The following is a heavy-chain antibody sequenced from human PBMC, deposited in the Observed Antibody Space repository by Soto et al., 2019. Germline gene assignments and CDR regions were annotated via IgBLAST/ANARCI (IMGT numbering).Heavy chain of an antibody. D-gene: IGHD1-26*01. J-gene: IGHJ6*02. CDR2: IGGDGGSP. V-gene: IGHV3-23*01. CDR3: ARERGIVGATTDYYYYGMDV. CDR1: GFTFSEYA. Sequence: GGSLRLSSAASGFTFSEYAMSWVRQAPGKGLEWVSVIGGDGGSPNYADSAKGRFTVSRDNSKSTLYLQMNSLRAEDTAVYYCARERGIVGATTDYYYYGMDVWGQGTTVTVSS.